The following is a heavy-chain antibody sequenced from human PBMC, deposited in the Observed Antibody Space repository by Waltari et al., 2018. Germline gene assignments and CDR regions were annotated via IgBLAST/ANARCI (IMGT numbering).Heavy chain of an antibody. Sequence: QVQLQQWGAGLLQPSETLSLTCAVYGGSFSGYYWGWIRQPPGKGLEWIGEINHSGNTNHNPSLRSLVTMLVDTSKSHFSLKLNSVTAADTAVYYCVRLEDCTGPGGNCYSGDSFAMDVWGQGTTVTVSS. CDR3: VRLEDCTGPGGNCYSGDSFAMDV. CDR2: INHSGNT. CDR1: GGSFSGYY. V-gene: IGHV4-34*02. J-gene: IGHJ6*02. D-gene: IGHD2-8*02.